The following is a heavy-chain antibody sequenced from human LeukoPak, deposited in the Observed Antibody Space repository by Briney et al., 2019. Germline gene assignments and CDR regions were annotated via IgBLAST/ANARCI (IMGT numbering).Heavy chain of an antibody. CDR2: ISAYNGNT. CDR3: ARDGIIAAAGIDYFDY. D-gene: IGHD6-13*01. V-gene: IGHV1-18*04. CDR1: GYTFTSYG. Sequence: ASVKVSCNASGYTFTSYGISWVRQAPGQGLEWMGWISAYNGNTNYAQKLQGRVTMTTDTSTSTAYMELRSLRSDDTAVYYCARDGIIAAAGIDYFDYWGQGTLVTVSS. J-gene: IGHJ4*02.